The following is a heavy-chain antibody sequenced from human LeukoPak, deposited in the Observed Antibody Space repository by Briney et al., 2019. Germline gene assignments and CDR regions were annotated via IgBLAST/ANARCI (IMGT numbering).Heavy chain of an antibody. J-gene: IGHJ4*02. D-gene: IGHD3-22*01. CDR1: GDSISTSSYY. Sequence: SETLPLTCSVSGDSISTSSYYWGWIRQPPGKGLEWLGSIYYSGITHYNPSLKRRVTIYVDTSRNQFSLHLYSVTAADTAVFYCARSDYYDYRQIDFWGQGTLVTVSS. CDR3: ARSDYYDYRQIDF. CDR2: IYYSGIT. V-gene: IGHV4-39*01.